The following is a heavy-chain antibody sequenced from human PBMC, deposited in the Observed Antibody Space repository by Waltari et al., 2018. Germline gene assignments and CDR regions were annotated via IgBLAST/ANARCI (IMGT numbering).Heavy chain of an antibody. D-gene: IGHD3-10*01. CDR2: INHSGST. CDR1: GGSFSGYY. CDR3: ARGPQGYYYGSGSFT. V-gene: IGHV4-34*01. Sequence: QVQLQQWGAGLLKPSETLSLTCAVYGGSFSGYYWSWNRQPQGKGLEWIGEINHSGSTNYTPSLNIRVTISVDTSKNQFSLKLSSVTAADTAVYYCARGPQGYYYGSGSFTWGQGTLVTVSS. J-gene: IGHJ5*02.